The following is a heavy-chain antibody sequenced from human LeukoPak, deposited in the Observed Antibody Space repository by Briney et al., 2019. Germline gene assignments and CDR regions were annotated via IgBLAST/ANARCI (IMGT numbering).Heavy chain of an antibody. D-gene: IGHD3-3*01. V-gene: IGHV1-58*01. J-gene: IGHJ4*02. CDR2: IVVGSGNT. CDR1: GFTFTSSA. CDR3: AAVPNYDFWSGYYRFDY. Sequence: ASVKVSCKASGFTFTSSAVQWVRQARGQRLEWIGWIVVGSGNTNYAQKFQEGVTITRDMSTSTAYMELSSLRSEDTAVYYCAAVPNYDFWSGYYRFDYWGQGTLVTVSS.